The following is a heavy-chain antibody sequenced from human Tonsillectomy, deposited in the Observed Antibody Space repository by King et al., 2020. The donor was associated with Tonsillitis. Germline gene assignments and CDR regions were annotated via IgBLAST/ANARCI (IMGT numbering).Heavy chain of an antibody. CDR2: ISSSSSYI. J-gene: IGHJ6*02. CDR3: AREENIAVAGIYYCYGMDV. CDR1: GFTFSSYS. V-gene: IGHV3-21*01. Sequence: VQLVESGGGLVKPGGSLRLSCAASGFTFSSYSMNWVRQAPGKGLEWVSSISSSSSYIYYADSGKGRFTISRDNAKNSLYLQMNSLRAEDTAVYYCAREENIAVAGIYYCYGMDVWGQGTTVTVSS. D-gene: IGHD6-19*01.